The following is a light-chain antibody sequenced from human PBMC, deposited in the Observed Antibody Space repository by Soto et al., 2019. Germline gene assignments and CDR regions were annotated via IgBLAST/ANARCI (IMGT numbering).Light chain of an antibody. V-gene: IGLV1-47*01. CDR3: AAWDDSLSGRV. CDR2: RDD. Sequence: QSVLTQPPSASGTPGQRVTISCSGSNSNIGINFVYWYQQLPGTAPRLLLYRDDQRPSGVPDRFSGSKSGASASLAISGLRSEDEGDYYCAAWDDSLSGRVFGGGTKVTVL. J-gene: IGLJ3*02. CDR1: NSNIGINF.